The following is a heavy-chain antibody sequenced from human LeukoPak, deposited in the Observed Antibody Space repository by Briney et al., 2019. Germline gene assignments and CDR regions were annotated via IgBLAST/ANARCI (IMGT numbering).Heavy chain of an antibody. V-gene: IGHV4-31*03. CDR1: GGSISSSGYY. J-gene: IGHJ4*02. Sequence: PSETLSLACTVSGGSISSSGYYWSWIRQHPGKGLEWIGYIYYSGSAYYNPSLKSRVTMSVDTSKNQFSLKLSSVTAADTAVYYCARGETISGVGILLFDYWGQGTLVTVSS. CDR2: IYYSGSA. D-gene: IGHD5-18*01. CDR3: ARGETISGVGILLFDY.